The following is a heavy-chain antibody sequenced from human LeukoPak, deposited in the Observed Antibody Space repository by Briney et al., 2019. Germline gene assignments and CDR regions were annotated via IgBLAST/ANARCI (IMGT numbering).Heavy chain of an antibody. CDR1: GGSISSGSYY. D-gene: IGHD6-19*01. J-gene: IGHJ4*02. CDR2: IYTSGST. Sequence: PSQTLSLTCTVSGGSISSGSYYWSWIRQPAGKGLERIGRIYTSGSTNYNPSLKSRVTISVDTSKNQFSLKLSSVTAADTAVYYCARDLVAVAGTEYYFDYWGQGTLVTVSS. CDR3: ARDLVAVAGTEYYFDY. V-gene: IGHV4-61*02.